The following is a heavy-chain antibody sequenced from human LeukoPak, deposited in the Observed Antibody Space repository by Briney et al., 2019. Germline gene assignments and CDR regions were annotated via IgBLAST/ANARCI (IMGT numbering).Heavy chain of an antibody. J-gene: IGHJ4*02. D-gene: IGHD5-12*01. CDR2: ISYDGSNK. V-gene: IGHV3-30*18. CDR3: AKDLGGGGYSGCDPDDY. Sequence: GRSLRLSCAASGFTFSSYGMHWVRQAPGKGLEWVAVISYDGSNKYYADSVKGRFTISRDNSKNTLYLQMNSLRAEDTAVYYCAKDLGGGGYSGCDPDDYWGQGTLVTVSS. CDR1: GFTFSSYG.